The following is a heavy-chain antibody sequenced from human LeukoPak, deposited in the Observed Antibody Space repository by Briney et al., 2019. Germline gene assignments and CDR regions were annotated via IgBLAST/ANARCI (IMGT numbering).Heavy chain of an antibody. J-gene: IGHJ6*02. Sequence: GRSLRLSCAASGFTFSSYAMHWVRQAPGKGLEWVAVISYDGSNKYYADSVKGRFTISRDNSKNTLYLQMNSLRAEDTAVYYCARDSSVAELELLGYYYYYYGMDVWGQGTTVTVSS. CDR3: ARDSSVAELELLGYYYYYYGMDV. V-gene: IGHV3-30-3*01. CDR2: ISYDGSNK. D-gene: IGHD1-7*01. CDR1: GFTFSSYA.